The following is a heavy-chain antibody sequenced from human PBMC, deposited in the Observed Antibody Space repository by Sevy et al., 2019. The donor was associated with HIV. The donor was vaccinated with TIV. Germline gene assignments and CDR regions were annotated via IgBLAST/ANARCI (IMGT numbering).Heavy chain of an antibody. J-gene: IGHJ4*02. D-gene: IGHD3-10*01. CDR2: ISYDGSNK. V-gene: IGHV3-30*18. CDR3: AKDGPIGKHPRYYFDY. Sequence: GGSLRLSCAASGITLTPYWMHWVRQVPGKGLEWVAVISYDGSNKYYADSVKGRFTISRDNSKNTLYLQMNSLRAEDTAVYYCAKDGPIGKHPRYYFDYWGQGTLVTVSS. CDR1: GITLTPYW.